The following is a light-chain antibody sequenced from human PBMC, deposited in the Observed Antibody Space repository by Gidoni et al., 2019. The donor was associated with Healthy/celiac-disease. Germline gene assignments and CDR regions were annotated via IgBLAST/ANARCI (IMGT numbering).Light chain of an antibody. CDR2: DAS. CDR1: QDITNY. J-gene: IGKJ5*01. Sequence: DIQMTQLPSSLSASVGDRVTINCQASQDITNYLNWYQQKPGKAPKLLIYDASNLETGVPSRFSGSGSGTDFTFTISSLQPEDIATYYCQQYDNLPITFGQGTRLEIK. V-gene: IGKV1-33*01. CDR3: QQYDNLPIT.